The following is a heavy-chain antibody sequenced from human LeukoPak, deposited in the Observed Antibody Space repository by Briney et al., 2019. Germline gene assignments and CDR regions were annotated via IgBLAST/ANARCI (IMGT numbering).Heavy chain of an antibody. CDR2: INPNSGGT. J-gene: IGHJ4*02. Sequence: ASVKVSCKASGYTFTGYYMHWVRQAPGQGLEWMGWINPNSGGTNYAQKFQGRVTITADESTSTAYMELSSLRSEDTAVYYCARALRYYSDSSGYAFDYWGQGTLVTVSS. CDR1: GYTFTGYY. V-gene: IGHV1-2*02. CDR3: ARALRYYSDSSGYAFDY. D-gene: IGHD3-22*01.